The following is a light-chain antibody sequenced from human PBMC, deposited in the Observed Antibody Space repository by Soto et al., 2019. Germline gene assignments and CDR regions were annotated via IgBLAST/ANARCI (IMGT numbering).Light chain of an antibody. Sequence: DIQMTQSPSTLSASLGDRVTITCRASQSISSWLAWYQQKPGTAPQLLIYGASTLESGVPSRFSGIRSGAEFTLTVSRLQPDDFATYYCQQYNDSFRYTFGQGTKVDIK. CDR3: QQYNDSFRYT. CDR1: QSISSW. CDR2: GAS. V-gene: IGKV1-5*03. J-gene: IGKJ2*01.